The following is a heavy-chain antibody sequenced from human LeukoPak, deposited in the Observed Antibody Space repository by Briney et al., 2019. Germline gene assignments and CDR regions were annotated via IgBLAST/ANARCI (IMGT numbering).Heavy chain of an antibody. D-gene: IGHD4-17*01. J-gene: IGHJ4*02. V-gene: IGHV4-59*01. CDR3: ARGRNDNGCVFFDS. Sequence: SEPLSLPCTVSGASIRSYYWSWIRQAPGKGLEWVGFISYSGYTSYSPSLKSRVAISVDTSKSQFSLRLTSMTAADTAISYCARGRNDNGCVFFDSWAQGTLVNVSS. CDR1: GASIRSYY. CDR2: ISYSGYT.